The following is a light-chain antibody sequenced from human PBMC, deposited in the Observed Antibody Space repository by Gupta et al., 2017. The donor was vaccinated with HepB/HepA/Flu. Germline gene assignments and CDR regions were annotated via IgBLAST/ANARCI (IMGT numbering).Light chain of an antibody. CDR3: QQYNNCPWT. V-gene: IGKV3-15*01. Sequence: EIVMTQSPAPLSVSPGERATLSCRASQSVSSNLAWYQQKPGQAPRLLIYGASTRATGIPARFSGSGSGTEFTLTISSLQSEDIAVYYCQQYNNCPWTFGQGTKVEIK. J-gene: IGKJ1*01. CDR1: QSVSSN. CDR2: GAS.